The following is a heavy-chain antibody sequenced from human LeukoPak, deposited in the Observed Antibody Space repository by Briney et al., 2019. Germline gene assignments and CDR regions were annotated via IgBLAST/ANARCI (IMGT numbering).Heavy chain of an antibody. J-gene: IGHJ1*01. D-gene: IGHD4-17*01. CDR2: INPNSGGT. Sequence: ASVKVSCKASGYTFTGYYMHWVRQAPGQGLGWMGWINPNSGGTNYAQKFQGRVTMTRDTSISTVYMELSRLRSDDTAMYYCARVKEETSVTIPDYFQHWGQGTLVTVSS. CDR3: ARVKEETSVTIPDYFQH. V-gene: IGHV1-2*02. CDR1: GYTFTGYY.